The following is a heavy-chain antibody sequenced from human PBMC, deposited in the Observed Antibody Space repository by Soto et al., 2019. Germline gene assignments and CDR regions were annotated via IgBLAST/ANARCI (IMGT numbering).Heavy chain of an antibody. CDR3: ASVRSARGSCTSCRTYDP. CDR2: ISGSTI. V-gene: IGHV3-23*01. J-gene: IGHJ5*02. CDR1: GFTFSSYA. D-gene: IGHD2-2*01. Sequence: PGGSLRLSCAASGFTFSSYAMSWVRQAPGKGLEWVSAISGSTIYYADSVKSRFTISRDNTKNSLYLQMNSLRAEDTAVYYCASVRSARGSCTSCRTYDPWGQGTLVTVSS.